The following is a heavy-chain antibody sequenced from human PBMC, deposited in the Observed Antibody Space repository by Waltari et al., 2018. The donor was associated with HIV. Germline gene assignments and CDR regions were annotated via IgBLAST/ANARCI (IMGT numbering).Heavy chain of an antibody. D-gene: IGHD2-21*01. J-gene: IGHJ4*02. CDR2: IKSKTDGGTT. CDR3: TTDIPGV. V-gene: IGHV3-15*01. CDR1: ELTCSTPC. Sequence: EVQLVESGGGWVKLGGSLSLSCAASELTCSTPCMSWVRQAPGKGLEWVGRIKSKTDGGTTDYAAPVKGRFTISRDDSKNTLYLQMNSLKTEDTAVYYCTTDIPGVWGQGTLVTVSS.